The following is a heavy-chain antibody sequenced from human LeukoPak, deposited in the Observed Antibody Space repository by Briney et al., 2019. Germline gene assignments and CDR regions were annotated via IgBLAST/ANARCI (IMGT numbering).Heavy chain of an antibody. CDR1: GFTLSSNY. J-gene: IGHJ3*02. D-gene: IGHD3-3*01. V-gene: IGHV3-53*01. CDR2: IYSGGST. Sequence: GGSLTLSCAASGFTLSSNYMSWVRQAPGKALDWVSVIYSGGSTYYADSVKGRFTISRDNSKNTLYLQMNSLRAEDTAVYYCARVLGVVITKGAFDIWGQGTMVTVSS. CDR3: ARVLGVVITKGAFDI.